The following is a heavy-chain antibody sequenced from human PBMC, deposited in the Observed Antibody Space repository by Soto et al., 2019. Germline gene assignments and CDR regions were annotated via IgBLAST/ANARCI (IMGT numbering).Heavy chain of an antibody. V-gene: IGHV3-73*01. J-gene: IGHJ5*02. Sequence: SLRLSCAASVSRSRGSAIHWVRLASGKGLEWVGRVADKNENYVTTYAASVQGRFSLSRDDSKNTAYLLMNSLKTEDTAMDYCSKYSGTSNNPAALGQGPRVAV. CDR2: VADKNENYVT. CDR3: SKYSGTSNNPAA. D-gene: IGHD1-26*01. CDR1: VSRSRGSA.